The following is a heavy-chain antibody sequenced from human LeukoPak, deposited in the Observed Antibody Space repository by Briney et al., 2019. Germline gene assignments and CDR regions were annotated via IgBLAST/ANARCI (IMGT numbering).Heavy chain of an antibody. J-gene: IGHJ4*02. CDR1: GFTFSGSV. D-gene: IGHD2-15*01. CDR3: TSNYFSGGSCYLY. Sequence: GGSLRLSCAASGFTFSGSVMHWVRQASGKGLEWVGRIRSKANNYATAYVASVKGRFTISRDDSKNTAFLQMNSLKTEDTAVYYCTSNYFSGGSCYLYWGQGTLVTVSS. CDR2: IRSKANNYAT. V-gene: IGHV3-73*01.